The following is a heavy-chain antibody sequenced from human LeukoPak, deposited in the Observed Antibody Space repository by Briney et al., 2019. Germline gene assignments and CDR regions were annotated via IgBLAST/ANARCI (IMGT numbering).Heavy chain of an antibody. V-gene: IGHV4-59*08. CDR3: ARHQSKWELRHLDY. D-gene: IGHD1-26*01. CDR1: GGSISSYY. J-gene: IGHJ4*02. Sequence: SETLSLTCTVSGGSISSYYWSWIRQPPGKGLEWIGYIYYSGSTNYNPSLKSRVTISVDTSRNQFSLKLSSVTAADTAVYYCARHQSKWELRHLDYWGQGTLVTVSS. CDR2: IYYSGST.